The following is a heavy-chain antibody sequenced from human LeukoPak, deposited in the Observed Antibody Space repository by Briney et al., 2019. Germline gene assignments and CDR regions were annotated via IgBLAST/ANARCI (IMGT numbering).Heavy chain of an antibody. CDR2: INSDGSST. CDR1: GFTFSTYA. D-gene: IGHD1-26*01. CDR3: ASPLGATNSFADY. J-gene: IGHJ4*02. Sequence: PGGSLRLSCAVSGFTFSTYAMSWVRQAPGKGLEWVSRINSDGSSTSYADSVKGRFTISRDNAKNTLYLQMNSLRAEDTAVYYCASPLGATNSFADYWGQGTLVTVSS. V-gene: IGHV3-74*01.